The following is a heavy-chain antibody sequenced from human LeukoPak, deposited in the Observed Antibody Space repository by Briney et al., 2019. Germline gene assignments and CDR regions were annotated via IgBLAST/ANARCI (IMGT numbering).Heavy chain of an antibody. CDR2: IYYSGST. Sequence: SETLSLTCTVSGGSISSYYWSWIRQPPGKGLEWIGYIYYSGSTNYNPSLKSRVTISVDTSKNQFSLKLSSVTAADTAVYYCARLSGYSYGQIYYWGQGTLVTVSS. D-gene: IGHD5-18*01. CDR1: GGSISSYY. J-gene: IGHJ4*02. V-gene: IGHV4-59*12. CDR3: ARLSGYSYGQIYY.